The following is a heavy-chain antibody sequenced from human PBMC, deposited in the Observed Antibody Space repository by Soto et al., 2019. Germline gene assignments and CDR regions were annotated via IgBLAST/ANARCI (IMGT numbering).Heavy chain of an antibody. Sequence: GESLKISCKGSGYTFTSYWISWVRQMPGKGLEWMGRIDPSDSYTNYSPSFQGHVTISADKSISTAYLQWSSLKASVTAMYYCATTVVTDYYYYYGMDVWGQGTTVTAP. J-gene: IGHJ6*02. CDR1: GYTFTSYW. D-gene: IGHD2-15*01. CDR2: IDPSDSYT. CDR3: ATTVVTDYYYYYGMDV. V-gene: IGHV5-10-1*01.